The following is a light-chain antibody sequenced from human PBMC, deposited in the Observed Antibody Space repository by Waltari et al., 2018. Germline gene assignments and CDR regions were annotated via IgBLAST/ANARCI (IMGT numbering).Light chain of an antibody. CDR1: SGDIGRYNY. J-gene: IGLJ2*01. CDR3: SSYTSSSPLVV. CDR2: DVS. Sequence: QSITISCTGTSGDIGRYNYVSWYQQHPGKVPKLMIHDVSERPSGVSDRFSGSKSGNTASLTISGLQAEDEADYYCSSYTSSSPLVVFGGGTKLTVL. V-gene: IGLV2-14*03.